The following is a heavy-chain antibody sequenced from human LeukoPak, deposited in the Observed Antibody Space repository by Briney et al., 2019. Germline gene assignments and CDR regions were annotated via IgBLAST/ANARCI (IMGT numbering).Heavy chain of an antibody. CDR2: ISYDGSNK. J-gene: IGHJ6*02. CDR1: GFTFSSYA. CDR3: ARDLRLIEDYYYYCGMDV. D-gene: IGHD3-16*01. V-gene: IGHV3-30*04. Sequence: GGSLRLSCAASGFTFSSYAMHWVRQAPGKGLEWVAVISYDGSNKYYADSVKGRFTISRDNSKNTLYLQMNSLRAEDTAVYYCARDLRLIEDYYYYCGMDVWGQGTTVTVSS.